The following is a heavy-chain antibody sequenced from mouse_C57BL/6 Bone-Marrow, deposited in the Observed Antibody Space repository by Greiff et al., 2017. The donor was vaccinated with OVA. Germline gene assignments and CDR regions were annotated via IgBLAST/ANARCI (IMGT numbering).Heavy chain of an antibody. D-gene: IGHD1-1*01. CDR2: IHPNSGST. CDR1: GYTFTSYW. CDR3: ARVFTTVVAPFAY. Sequence: VQLQQPGAELVKPGDSVKLSCKASGYTFTSYWMHWVKQRPGQGLEWIGMIHPNSGSTNYNEKFKSKATLTVDKSSSTAYMQLSSLTSEDSAVYYCARVFTTVVAPFAYWGQGTLVTVPA. J-gene: IGHJ3*01. V-gene: IGHV1-64*01.